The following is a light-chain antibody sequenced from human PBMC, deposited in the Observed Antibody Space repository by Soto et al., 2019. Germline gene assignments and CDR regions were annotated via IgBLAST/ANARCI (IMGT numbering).Light chain of an antibody. CDR1: QSISSSY. V-gene: IGKV3-20*01. CDR2: GAS. Sequence: EIVLTQSPGTLSLSPGERATLSCRASQSISSSYLAWYQQKPGLAPRLLISGASNRAAGIPDRFSGSGSGTDFTLTISRLEPEDFAVYYCQQYDSSPRTFGQGTKVDIK. J-gene: IGKJ1*01. CDR3: QQYDSSPRT.